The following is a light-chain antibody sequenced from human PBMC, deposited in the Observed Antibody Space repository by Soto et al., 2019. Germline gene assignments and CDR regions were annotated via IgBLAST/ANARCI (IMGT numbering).Light chain of an antibody. CDR1: QSVSSN. J-gene: IGKJ5*01. CDR3: QQYNNWLIT. Sequence: EIVMTQSPATLSVSPGERATLSCRASQSVSSNLAWYQQKPDQAPRLLIYGASTRATGIPARFSGSGSGTGFTLTISSLQSEDFAVYYCQQYNNWLITFGQGTRLEIK. V-gene: IGKV3-15*01. CDR2: GAS.